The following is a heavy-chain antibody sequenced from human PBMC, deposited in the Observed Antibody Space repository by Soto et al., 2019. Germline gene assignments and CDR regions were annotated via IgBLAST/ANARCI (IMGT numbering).Heavy chain of an antibody. V-gene: IGHV3-48*03. J-gene: IGHJ3*02. CDR3: ARAARPNAFDI. Sequence: GRSLRLSCAASGFTFSSYEMNWVRQAPGKGLEWVSYISSSGSTIYYADSVKGRFTISRDNAKNSLYLQMNSLRAEDTAVYYCARAARPNAFDIWGQGTMVTVSS. CDR2: ISSSGSTI. D-gene: IGHD6-6*01. CDR1: GFTFSSYE.